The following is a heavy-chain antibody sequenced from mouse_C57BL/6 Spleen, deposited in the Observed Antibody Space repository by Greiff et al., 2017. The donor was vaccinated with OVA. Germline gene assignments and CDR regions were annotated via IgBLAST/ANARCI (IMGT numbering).Heavy chain of an antibody. D-gene: IGHD4-1*01. CDR3: ARDPGKYAMDY. J-gene: IGHJ4*01. CDR1: GFTFSSYA. CDR2: ISDGGSYT. V-gene: IGHV5-4*01. Sequence: EVKLVESGGGLVKPGGSLKLSCAASGFTFSSYAMSWVRQTPEKRLEWVATISDGGSYTYYPDNVKGRFTISRDNAKNNLYLQMSHLKSEDTAMYYCARDPGKYAMDYWGQGTSVTVSS.